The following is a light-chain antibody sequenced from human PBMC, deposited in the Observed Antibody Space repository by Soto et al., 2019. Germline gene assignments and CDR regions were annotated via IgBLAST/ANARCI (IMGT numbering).Light chain of an antibody. J-gene: IGKJ1*01. CDR3: QQYYSTPKT. CDR2: WAS. CDR1: QSVLYSSNNKNY. Sequence: DIVMTQSPDSLAVSLGERATINCKSSQSVLYSSNNKNYLALYQQKPGQPPKLLIYWASIRESGVPDRFSGSGSGTDFTLTISSLQAEDVAVYYCQQYYSTPKTFGQGTKVEIK. V-gene: IGKV4-1*01.